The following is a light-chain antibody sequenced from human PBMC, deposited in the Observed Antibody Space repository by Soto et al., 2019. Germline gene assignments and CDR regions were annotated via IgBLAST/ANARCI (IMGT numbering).Light chain of an antibody. Sequence: QSALTQPASVSGSPGQSITISCTGTSSDVGGYNYVSWYQQHPGKAPKLIIYEVSNRPSGVSNRFSGSKSGNTASLTISGLQAEDEADYYCSSYTSSSTRVFGTGTQLTVL. J-gene: IGLJ7*01. CDR3: SSYTSSSTRV. CDR1: SSDVGGYNY. CDR2: EVS. V-gene: IGLV2-14*01.